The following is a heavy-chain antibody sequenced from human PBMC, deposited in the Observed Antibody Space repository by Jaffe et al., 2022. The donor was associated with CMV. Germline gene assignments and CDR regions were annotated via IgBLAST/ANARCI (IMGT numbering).Heavy chain of an antibody. V-gene: IGHV3-30*03. D-gene: IGHD4-17*01. CDR1: GFTFSSLG. J-gene: IGHJ6*02. CDR3: ARDRHGDFYYSGMDV. CDR2: ISYDGSNK. Sequence: QVQLVESGGGVVQPGRSLRLSCAASGFTFSSLGMHWVRQAPGKGLEWVAVISYDGSNKYYADSVKGRFTISRDNSKNTLYLQMNSLRAEDTALYYCARDRHGDFYYSGMDVWGQGTTVTISS.